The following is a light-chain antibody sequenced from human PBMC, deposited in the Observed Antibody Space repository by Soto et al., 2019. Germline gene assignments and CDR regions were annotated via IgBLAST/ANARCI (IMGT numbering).Light chain of an antibody. J-gene: IGLJ2*01. CDR3: CSYAASYTFVV. CDR2: DVS. CDR1: SSDVGGYNY. Sequence: QSALTQPRSVSGSPGQSVTISCTGTSSDVGGYNYVSWYQQHPGKAPKLMIYDVSKRPSGVPDRFSGSKSGNTASLTISGLQAEDEAAYYCCSYAASYTFVVFGGGTKLTVL. V-gene: IGLV2-11*01.